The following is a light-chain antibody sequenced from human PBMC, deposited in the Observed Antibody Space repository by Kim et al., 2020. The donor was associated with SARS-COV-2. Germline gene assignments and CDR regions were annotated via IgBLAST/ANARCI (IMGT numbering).Light chain of an antibody. V-gene: IGKV3-15*01. Sequence: SPGERATLSCRASQTISSKLVAYQQKPGQAPSLLIYDATTRATGVPARFIGSGSETDFTTTISSLQSQDFAVYYCQQSNDWPPLTFGQGTKVDIK. CDR2: DAT. J-gene: IGKJ1*01. CDR3: QQSNDWPPLT. CDR1: QTISSK.